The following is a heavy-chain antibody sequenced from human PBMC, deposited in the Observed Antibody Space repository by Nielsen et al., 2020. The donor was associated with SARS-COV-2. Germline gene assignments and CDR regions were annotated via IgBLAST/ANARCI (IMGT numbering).Heavy chain of an antibody. J-gene: IGHJ3*01. Sequence: GESLKISCAASGFTLSSQWMGWVRQAPGKGLEWVADIKQDGSEKFYVDSVKGRFTISRDNAKNSMSLQMNSLRVEDTAVYYCARDWSRAFDVWGQGTMVTVSS. V-gene: IGHV3-7*01. CDR3: ARDWSRAFDV. CDR1: GFTLSSQW. CDR2: IKQDGSEK.